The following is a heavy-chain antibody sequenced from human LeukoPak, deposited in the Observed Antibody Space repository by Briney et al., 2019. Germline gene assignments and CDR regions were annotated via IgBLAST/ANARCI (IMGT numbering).Heavy chain of an antibody. J-gene: IGHJ1*01. D-gene: IGHD3-22*01. Sequence: PGGSLRLSCAASGFTFSSYWMSWVRQAPGKGLEWVANIKQDGSEKYYVDSVKGRFTISRDNAKNSLYLQMSSLRADDTAVYYCARDRRLYYYDSGPTGHFQHWGQGTLVTV. CDR2: IKQDGSEK. CDR3: ARDRRLYYYDSGPTGHFQH. CDR1: GFTFSSYW. V-gene: IGHV3-7*01.